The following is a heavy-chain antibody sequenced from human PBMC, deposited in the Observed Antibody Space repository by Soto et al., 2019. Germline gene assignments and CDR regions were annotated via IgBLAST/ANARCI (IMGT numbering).Heavy chain of an antibody. CDR3: ARDHPLGGGPKRDFEY. J-gene: IGHJ4*02. Sequence: ASVKVSCTASGYTFTDYYIHWVRQAPGQGLEWMGLINPSGGSASYAQKFRGRVTMTRDTSTSTVYMELSSLRSEDTAVYYCARDHPLGGGPKRDFEYWGQGTLVTVSS. CDR2: INPSGGSA. CDR1: GYTFTDYY. D-gene: IGHD3-16*01. V-gene: IGHV1-46*01.